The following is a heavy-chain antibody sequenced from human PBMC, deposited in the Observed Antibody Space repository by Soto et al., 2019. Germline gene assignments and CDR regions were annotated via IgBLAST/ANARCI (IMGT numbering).Heavy chain of an antibody. CDR3: AKDLQRYFDWLLSPGVPDAFDI. D-gene: IGHD3-9*01. J-gene: IGHJ3*02. Sequence: GGSLRLACAASGFTFSSYAMSWVRQAPGKGLEWVSAISGSGGSTYYADSVKGRFTISRDNSKNTLYLQMNSLRAEDTAVYYCAKDLQRYFDWLLSPGVPDAFDIWGQGTMVTVSS. CDR1: GFTFSSYA. CDR2: ISGSGGST. V-gene: IGHV3-23*01.